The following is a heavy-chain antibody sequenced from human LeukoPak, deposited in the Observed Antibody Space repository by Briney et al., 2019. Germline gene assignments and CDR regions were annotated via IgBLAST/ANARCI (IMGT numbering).Heavy chain of an antibody. CDR3: ARDITGTTGWNY. J-gene: IGHJ4*02. CDR2: IYYSGRT. D-gene: IGHD1-20*01. V-gene: IGHV4-59*01. Sequence: SETLSLTCTVSGGSISSYYWSWIRQPPGKGLEWIGYIYYSGRTNYNPSLKSQVTISVDTSKNQFSLKLSSVTAADTAVYYCARDITGTTGWNYWGQGTLVTVSS. CDR1: GGSISSYY.